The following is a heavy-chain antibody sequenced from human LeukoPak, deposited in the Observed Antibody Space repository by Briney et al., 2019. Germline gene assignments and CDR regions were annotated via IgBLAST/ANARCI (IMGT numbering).Heavy chain of an antibody. CDR1: VYTFTDYY. CDR2: VDHEDGEA. J-gene: IGHJ4*02. V-gene: IGHV1-69-2*01. Sequence: ASVKVSCKASVYTFTDYYMHWVQQAPGKGLEWMGRVDHEDGEAIYAAQWQGRVTIPADTSTETAYMELSSLRPEDTAVYYCATDPLRIVGATIDYWGQGTLVTVSS. D-gene: IGHD1-26*01. CDR3: ATDPLRIVGATIDY.